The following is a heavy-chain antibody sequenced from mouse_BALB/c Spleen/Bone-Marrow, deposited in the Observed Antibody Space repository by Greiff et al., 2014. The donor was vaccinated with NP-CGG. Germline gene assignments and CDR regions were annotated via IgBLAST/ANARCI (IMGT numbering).Heavy chain of an antibody. CDR1: GYTFTSYY. J-gene: IGHJ4*01. CDR3: ARDTMDY. Sequence: QVQLKDSGPELVKPGASVRISCKASGYTFTSYYIHWVKQRPGQGLEWIGWIYPGNVNTKYNEKFKGKATLTADKSSSTAYMQLSSPTSEDSAVYFCARDTMDYWGQGTSVTVSS. CDR2: IYPGNVNT. V-gene: IGHV1S56*01.